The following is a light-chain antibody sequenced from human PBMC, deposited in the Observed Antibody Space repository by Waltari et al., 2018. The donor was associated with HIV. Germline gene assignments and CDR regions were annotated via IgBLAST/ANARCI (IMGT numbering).Light chain of an antibody. Sequence: DIRMTQSRSSLSASAADRVTIACRPSQNITSHLGWYQQKSGKAPHLLIYSASNLQSGVPSRFSGSGSGTDFSLSIATLQPEDVATYDWQQSYSTPRTFGQGTGLEI. V-gene: IGKV1-39*01. J-gene: IGKJ1*01. CDR1: QNITSH. CDR3: QQSYSTPRT. CDR2: SAS.